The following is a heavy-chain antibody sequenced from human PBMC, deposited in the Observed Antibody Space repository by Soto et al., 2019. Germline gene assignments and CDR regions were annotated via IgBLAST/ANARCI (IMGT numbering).Heavy chain of an antibody. D-gene: IGHD6-19*01. CDR2: IKSKTDGGTT. Sequence: EVQLVESGGGLVKPGGSLRLSCAASGFTFSNAWMNWVRQAPGKGLEWVGRIKSKTDGGTTDYAAPVKGRFTISRDDSKNTLYLQMNSLKTEDTAVYYCPSDIAVAGPWDYWGQGTLVTVSS. J-gene: IGHJ4*02. V-gene: IGHV3-15*07. CDR3: PSDIAVAGPWDY. CDR1: GFTFSNAW.